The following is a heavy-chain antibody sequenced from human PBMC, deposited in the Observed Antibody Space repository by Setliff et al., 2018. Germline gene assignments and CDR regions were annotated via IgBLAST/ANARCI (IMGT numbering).Heavy chain of an antibody. Sequence: AGGSLRLSCVVSGFSFSRHWMSWVRQAPGKGLELVADIKQDGSTKYYLDSVKGRFTISRDNAKRSLYLQMNGLRADDTGVYYCVRDDADNYDAFDNWGQGTLVTVSS. J-gene: IGHJ3*02. CDR2: IKQDGSTK. D-gene: IGHD3-22*01. CDR3: VRDDADNYDAFDN. CDR1: GFSFSRHW. V-gene: IGHV3-7*01.